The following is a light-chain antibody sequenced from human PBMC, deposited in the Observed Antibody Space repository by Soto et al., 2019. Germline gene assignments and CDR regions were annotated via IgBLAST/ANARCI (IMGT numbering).Light chain of an antibody. J-gene: IGKJ5*01. V-gene: IGKV3-15*01. Sequence: ELVMPKSPATLSVSPGARAPLSRRASQSVSSNLAWYQQKPGQAPRLLIYGASTRATGIPARFSGSGSGTEFTLTIGSLQSEDLAVYYCQKHNNWPPITVGQGTRLEIK. CDR3: QKHNNWPPIT. CDR1: QSVSSN. CDR2: GAS.